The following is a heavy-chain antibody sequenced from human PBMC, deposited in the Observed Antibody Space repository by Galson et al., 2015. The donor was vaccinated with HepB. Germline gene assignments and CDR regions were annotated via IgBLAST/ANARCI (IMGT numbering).Heavy chain of an antibody. CDR1: GYTFTGYY. V-gene: IGHV1-2*06. D-gene: IGHD3-10*01. CDR2: INPNSGGT. J-gene: IGHJ6*03. CDR3: AREGYGSGSYYYYYYYMDV. Sequence: SVKVSCKASGYTFTGYYMHWVRQAPGQGLEWMGRINPNSGGTNYAQKFQGRVTMTRDTSISTAYMELSRLRSDDTAVYYCAREGYGSGSYYYYYYYMDVWGKGTTVTVSS.